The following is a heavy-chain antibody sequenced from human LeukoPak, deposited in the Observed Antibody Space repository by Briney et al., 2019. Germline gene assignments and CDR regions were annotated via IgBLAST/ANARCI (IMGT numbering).Heavy chain of an antibody. D-gene: IGHD2-15*01. CDR1: GXTFSSYG. CDR2: XXXXXSNK. V-gene: IGHV3-33*06. J-gene: IGHJ4*02. CDR3: AKEGEYCSGGSCYRGFDY. Sequence: PGRSLRLSCAASGXTFSSYGXHXXXXXXXXXXXXXAVXXXXXSNKYYADSVKGXFTXSRDNSXXXLXLXMNSLRAEDTAVYYCAKEGEYCSGGSCYRGFDYWGQGTLVTVSS.